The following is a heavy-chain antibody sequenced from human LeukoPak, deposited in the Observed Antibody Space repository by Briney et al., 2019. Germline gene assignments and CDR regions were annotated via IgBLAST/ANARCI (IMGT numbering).Heavy chain of an antibody. CDR1: GGSISSGGYS. CDR3: ARGKGGIAAAAWFDP. V-gene: IGHV4-30-2*01. Sequence: PSQTLSLTCAVSGGSISSGGYSWSWIRQPPGKGLEWIGYIYHSGSTYYNPSLKSRVTISVDRSKNQFFLKLSSVTAADTAVYYCARGKGGIAAAAWFDPWGQGTLVTVSS. CDR2: IYHSGST. J-gene: IGHJ5*02. D-gene: IGHD6-13*01.